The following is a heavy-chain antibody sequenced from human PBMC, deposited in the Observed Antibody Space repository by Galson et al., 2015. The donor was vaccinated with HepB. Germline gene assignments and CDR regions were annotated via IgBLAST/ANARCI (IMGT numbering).Heavy chain of an antibody. Sequence: SLRLSCAASGSAFGSYAMSWVRQAPGKGLDWVSSVTAGGDGTYYTDSVKGRFTISRDNSKTTLFLQMNSLRAEDTAVYFCAKGGRSSSWYAYDYWGQGTLVTVSS. J-gene: IGHJ4*02. CDR3: AKGGRSSSWYAYDY. V-gene: IGHV3-23*01. CDR2: VTAGGDGT. D-gene: IGHD6-13*01. CDR1: GSAFGSYA.